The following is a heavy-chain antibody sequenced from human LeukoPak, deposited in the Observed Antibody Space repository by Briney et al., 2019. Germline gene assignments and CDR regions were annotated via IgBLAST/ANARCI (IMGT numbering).Heavy chain of an antibody. Sequence: AGGSLRLSCSASGFTFSTYGMNWVRQAPGKGLEWVAVIWYDGSHANYADAVKGRFTIPRDNSKNTLYLQMNSPRAEDTAVYYCARDRGYSSRWNFGKDYYMDVWGKGTTVTVSS. CDR3: ARDRGYSSRWNFGKDYYMDV. J-gene: IGHJ6*03. V-gene: IGHV3-33*01. CDR2: IWYDGSHA. D-gene: IGHD6-13*01. CDR1: GFTFSTYG.